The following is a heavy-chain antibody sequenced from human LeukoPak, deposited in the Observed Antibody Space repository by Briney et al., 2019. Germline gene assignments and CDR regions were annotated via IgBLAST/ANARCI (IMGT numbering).Heavy chain of an antibody. CDR1: GFTFSSYW. Sequence: GGSLRLSCAASGFTFSSYWMHWVRQAPGKGLVWVSRINSDGSSTSYADSVKGRFTISRDNAKNTLYLQMNSLRAEDTAVYYCARVSRQWLAFDYWGQGTLVTVSS. V-gene: IGHV3-74*01. CDR3: ARVSRQWLAFDY. J-gene: IGHJ4*02. D-gene: IGHD6-19*01. CDR2: INSDGSST.